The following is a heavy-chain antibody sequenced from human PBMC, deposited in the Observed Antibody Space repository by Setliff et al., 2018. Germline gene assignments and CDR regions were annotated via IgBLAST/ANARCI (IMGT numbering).Heavy chain of an antibody. Sequence: GGSLRLSCAASGFTFSTFWMGWARQAPGKGREWVAHIKPDGSSKYYVDSVKGRFTISRDNAKDSLYLQMYSLRAEDTAVYYCVRWGLPYGIDAWGQGTLVTVSS. CDR2: IKPDGSSK. CDR3: VRWGLPYGIDA. J-gene: IGHJ4*02. V-gene: IGHV3-7*01. CDR1: GFTFSTFW. D-gene: IGHD3-16*01.